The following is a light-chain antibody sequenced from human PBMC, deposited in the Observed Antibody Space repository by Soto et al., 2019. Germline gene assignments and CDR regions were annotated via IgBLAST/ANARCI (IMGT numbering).Light chain of an antibody. Sequence: DIQLTQSPSFLSASIGDRVTITCRASQDVSSYLAWYQQRPGKAPKLLIYAASTLQSGVPSRFSGSGSGTEFTLTISSLQPEDFATYYCQQVNSFPVTFGGGTKVEIK. CDR1: QDVSSY. CDR2: AAS. V-gene: IGKV1-9*01. J-gene: IGKJ4*01. CDR3: QQVNSFPVT.